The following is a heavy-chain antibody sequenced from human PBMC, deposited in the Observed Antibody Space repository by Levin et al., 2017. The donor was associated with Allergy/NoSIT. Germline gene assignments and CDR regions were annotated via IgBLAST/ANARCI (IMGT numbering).Heavy chain of an antibody. Sequence: SSETLSLTCTVSGGSISSGGYYWSWIRQHPGKGLEWIGYIYYSGSTYYNPSLKSRVTISVDTSKNQFSLNLSSVTAADTAVYYCARASSSWSYGMDVWGQGTTVTVSS. CDR2: IYYSGST. CDR3: ARASSSWSYGMDV. J-gene: IGHJ6*02. V-gene: IGHV4-31*03. CDR1: GGSISSGGYY. D-gene: IGHD6-13*01.